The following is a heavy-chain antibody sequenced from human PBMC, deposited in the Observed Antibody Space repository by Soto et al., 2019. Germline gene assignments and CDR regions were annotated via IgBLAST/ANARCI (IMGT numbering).Heavy chain of an antibody. J-gene: IGHJ6*02. D-gene: IGHD1-26*01. CDR2: ISAYNGNT. V-gene: IGHV1-18*01. CDR1: GYTFTSYG. Sequence: ASVKVSCKASGYTFTSYGISWVRQAPGQGLEWMGWISAYNGNTNYAQKLQGRVTMTTDTSTRTASMELRSLRSDDTAVYYCASALLGFGWLGAFDLWAQRTTVTVPS. CDR3: ASALLGFGWLGAFDL.